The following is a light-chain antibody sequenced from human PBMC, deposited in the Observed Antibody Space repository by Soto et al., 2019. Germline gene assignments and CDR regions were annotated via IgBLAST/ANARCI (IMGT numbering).Light chain of an antibody. V-gene: IGKV1-9*01. J-gene: IGKJ4*01. Sequence: DIQLTQSPSFLSASVGDRVTITCRASQGISSYLAWYQQKPGKAPKLLIYAASTLQSGVPSRFSGSGSGTEFPLTISRLQPEDFATDYCQQLNSYPLTFGGGTKVEIK. CDR3: QQLNSYPLT. CDR2: AAS. CDR1: QGISSY.